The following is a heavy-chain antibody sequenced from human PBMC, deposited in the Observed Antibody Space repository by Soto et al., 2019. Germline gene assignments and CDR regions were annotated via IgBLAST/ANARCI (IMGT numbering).Heavy chain of an antibody. CDR1: GFTFSNAW. CDR3: TIDSYITSVTVRFDY. D-gene: IGHD2-2*01. Sequence: PGGSLRLSCAASGFTFSNAWINWVRQAPGKGLEWVGRIKSKTDGGTTDFAATVKGRFAISRDDSKNMVYLQMNSLKTEDTAVNYCTIDSYITSVTVRFDYLAHRTPVTGSS. CDR2: IKSKTDGGTT. V-gene: IGHV3-15*07. J-gene: IGHJ5*01.